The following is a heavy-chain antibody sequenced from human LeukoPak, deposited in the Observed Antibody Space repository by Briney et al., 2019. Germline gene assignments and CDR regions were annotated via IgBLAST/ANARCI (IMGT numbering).Heavy chain of an antibody. CDR3: ARGTFLRRYRQIVVVTFDY. J-gene: IGHJ4*02. D-gene: IGHD3-22*01. CDR2: MNPNSGNT. CDR1: GYTFTSYD. V-gene: IGHV1-8*01. Sequence: ASVKVSCKASGYTFTSYDINWVRQATGQGLEWMGWMNPNSGNTGYAQKFQGRVTMTRNTSISTAYMELSSLRSEDTAVYYCARGTFLRRYRQIVVVTFDYWGQGTLVTVPS.